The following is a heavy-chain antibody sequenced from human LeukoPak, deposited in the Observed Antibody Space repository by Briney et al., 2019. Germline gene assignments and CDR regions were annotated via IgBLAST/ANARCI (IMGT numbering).Heavy chain of an antibody. CDR1: GFTFSNAW. Sequence: GGSLRLSCAASGFTFSNAWMSWVRQAPGKGLEWVGRIKSKTDGGTTDYAAPVKGRFTISRDDSKNTLYLQMNSLKTEDTAVYYCTTSPYCSGGSCYFGHYWGQGTLVTASS. J-gene: IGHJ4*02. V-gene: IGHV3-15*01. CDR3: TTSPYCSGGSCYFGHY. D-gene: IGHD2-15*01. CDR2: IKSKTDGGTT.